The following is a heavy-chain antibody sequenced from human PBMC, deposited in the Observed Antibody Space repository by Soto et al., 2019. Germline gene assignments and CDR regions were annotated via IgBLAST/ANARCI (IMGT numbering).Heavy chain of an antibody. CDR1: GYTFTGYY. J-gene: IGHJ4*02. D-gene: IGHD3-9*01. V-gene: IGHV1-2*04. CDR2: INPNSGGT. CDR3: ARGVIMYYDILTGSYSFHY. Sequence: ASVKVSCKASGYTFTGYYMHWVRQAPGQGLEWMGWINPNSGGTNYAQKFQGWVTMTRDTSISTAYMELSRLRSDDTAVYYCARGVIMYYDILTGSYSFHYWCQGPLVTVSS.